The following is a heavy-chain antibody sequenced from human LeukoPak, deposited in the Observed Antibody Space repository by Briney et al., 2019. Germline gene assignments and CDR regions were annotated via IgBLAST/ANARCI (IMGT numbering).Heavy chain of an antibody. CDR2: LYYSGST. J-gene: IGHJ4*02. Sequence: SETLSLTCTVSGGAVNSSTYYWGWIRQPPGKGLEWIGNLYYSGSTYYNPSLKSRVTISVDTSKNQFSLKVSSVTAADMAVYYCARHGGVDTAMITIDYWGQGTLVTVSS. CDR3: ARHGGVDTAMITIDY. CDR1: GGAVNSSTYY. V-gene: IGHV4-39*01. D-gene: IGHD5-18*01.